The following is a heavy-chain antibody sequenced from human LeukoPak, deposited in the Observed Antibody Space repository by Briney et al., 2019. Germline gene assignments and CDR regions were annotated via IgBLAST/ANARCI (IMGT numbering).Heavy chain of an antibody. D-gene: IGHD3-22*01. Sequence: SETLSLTCTVSGGSISSYYWSWIRQPPGKGLEWIGFIYDSGSTNYNPSLKSRVTISVDTSKNQFSLKLSSVTAADTAVYYCARAGTYYYDSSGPWGQGTLVTVSS. V-gene: IGHV4-59*12. CDR2: IYDSGST. CDR1: GGSISSYY. CDR3: ARAGTYYYDSSGP. J-gene: IGHJ5*02.